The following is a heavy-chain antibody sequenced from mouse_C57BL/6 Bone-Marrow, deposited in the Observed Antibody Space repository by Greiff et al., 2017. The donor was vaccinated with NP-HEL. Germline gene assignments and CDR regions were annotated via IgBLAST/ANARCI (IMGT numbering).Heavy chain of an antibody. CDR1: GFTFSDYG. CDR3: ARNPHYYGSSYAYYAMDY. J-gene: IGHJ4*01. CDR2: ISSGSSTI. Sequence: EVKLVESGGGLVKPGGSLKLSCAASGFTFSDYGMHWVRQAPEKGLEWVAYISSGSSTIYYADTVKGRFTISRDNAKNTLFLQMTSLRSEDTAMYYCARNPHYYGSSYAYYAMDYWGQGTSVTVSS. V-gene: IGHV5-17*01. D-gene: IGHD1-1*01.